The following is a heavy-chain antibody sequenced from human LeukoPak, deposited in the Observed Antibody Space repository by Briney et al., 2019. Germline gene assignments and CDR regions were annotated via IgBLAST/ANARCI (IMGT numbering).Heavy chain of an antibody. CDR3: AREGVVLWFGELLSIGMDV. Sequence: GSLRLSCAASGFTFSTYSMNWVRQAPGKGLEWISYLSTSSSTIYYAESVKGRFTISRDNAKNSLNLQMNSLRAEDTAIYYCAREGVVLWFGELLSIGMDVWGQGTTVTVSS. CDR2: LSTSSSTI. CDR1: GFTFSTYS. V-gene: IGHV3-48*04. J-gene: IGHJ6*02. D-gene: IGHD3-10*01.